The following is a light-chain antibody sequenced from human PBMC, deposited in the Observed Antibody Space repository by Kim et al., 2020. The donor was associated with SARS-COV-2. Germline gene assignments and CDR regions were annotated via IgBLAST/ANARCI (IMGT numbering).Light chain of an antibody. Sequence: SVGDIVTFTCRASQSISSYLNWYQQKPGKAPKLLIYAASSLQSGVPSRFSGSGSGTDFTLTIISLQPEDFATYYCQQSYSTPPLTYGGGTKVDIK. CDR2: AAS. CDR1: QSISSY. CDR3: QQSYSTPPLT. V-gene: IGKV1-39*01. J-gene: IGKJ4*01.